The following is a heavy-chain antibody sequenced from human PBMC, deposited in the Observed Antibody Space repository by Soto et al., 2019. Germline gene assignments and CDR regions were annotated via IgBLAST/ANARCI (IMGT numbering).Heavy chain of an antibody. CDR2: IYYSGST. Sequence: SETLSLTCTVSGGSISSGGYYWSWIRQHPGKGLEWIGYIYYSGSTYYNPSLKSRVTISIDMSKKQFSLRLSSVTAADTAVYYCARGAPRGIIHDFDSWGQGSLVTVSS. V-gene: IGHV4-31*03. J-gene: IGHJ4*02. CDR3: ARGAPRGIIHDFDS. D-gene: IGHD3-10*01. CDR1: GGSISSGGYY.